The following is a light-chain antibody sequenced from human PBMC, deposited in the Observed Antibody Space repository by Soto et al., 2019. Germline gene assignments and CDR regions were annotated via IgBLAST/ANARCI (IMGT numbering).Light chain of an antibody. CDR1: QSISDR. V-gene: IGKV1-5*01. CDR2: DAS. Sequence: IPMAQAPFTLSGSVGGRGPITFRASQSISDRLAWYQRKPGKAPKLLIFDASSLESGVPSRFSGSGSETEFTLTISGLQPGDSATYYCQQYNSYSPTFGQGTKVDIK. CDR3: QQYNSYSPT. J-gene: IGKJ1*01.